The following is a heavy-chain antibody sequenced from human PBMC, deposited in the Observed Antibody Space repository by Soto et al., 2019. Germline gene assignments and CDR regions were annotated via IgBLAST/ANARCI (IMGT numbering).Heavy chain of an antibody. CDR2: IYWDDDK. D-gene: IGHD4-17*01. J-gene: IGHJ5*02. CDR3: AHSTTTVTWWFDP. V-gene: IGHV2-5*02. Sequence: QITLKESGPTLVKPTQTLTLTCTFSGFSLTTSGVGVGWIRQPPGKALEWLALIYWDDDKPYSPSLKTRLTITNATSTIPVVLTMTNMDPADTATYFCAHSTTTVTWWFDPWGQGTLVTVSS. CDR1: GFSLTTSGVG.